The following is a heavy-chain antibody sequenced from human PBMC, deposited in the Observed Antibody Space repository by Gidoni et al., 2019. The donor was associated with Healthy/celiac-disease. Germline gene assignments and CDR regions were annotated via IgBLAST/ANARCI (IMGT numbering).Heavy chain of an antibody. V-gene: IGHV1-69*04. J-gene: IGHJ4*02. CDR1: GGTFSSYA. D-gene: IGHD3-22*01. CDR2: IIPILGIA. Sequence: QVQLVQSGAEVKKPGSSVKVSCKASGGTFSSYAISWVRQAPGQGLEWMGRIIPILGIANYAQKFQGRVTITADKSTSTAYMELSSLRSEDTAVYYCASSPDSSGYYPFDYWGQGTLVTVSS. CDR3: ASSPDSSGYYPFDY.